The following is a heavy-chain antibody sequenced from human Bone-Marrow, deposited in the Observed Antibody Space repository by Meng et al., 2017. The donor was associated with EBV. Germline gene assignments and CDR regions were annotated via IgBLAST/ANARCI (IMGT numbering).Heavy chain of an antibody. J-gene: IGHJ4*02. V-gene: IGHV1-18*01. D-gene: IGHD3-10*01. CDR2: DSGYNGNT. Sequence: PVPSVSDVQKPWSSVKVSGNASGYTLSSYGITWVRQAPGQGLEWMGWDSGYNGNTNYAQKLQGRVTMTADTSTSTAYMELRSLRSDDTAVYYCARAYYGSGSYYGGFDYWGQGTLVTVSS. CDR3: ARAYYGSGSYYGGFDY. CDR1: GYTLSSYG.